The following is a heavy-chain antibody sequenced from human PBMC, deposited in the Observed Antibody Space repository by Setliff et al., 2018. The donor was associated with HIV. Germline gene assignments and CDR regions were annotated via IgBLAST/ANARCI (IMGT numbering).Heavy chain of an antibody. J-gene: IGHJ6*03. CDR2: VSSRGDT. V-gene: IGHV4-4*07. D-gene: IGHD2-8*02. CDR1: DSGTYY. Sequence: SETLSLTCTVSDSGTYYWSWIRQPAGKGLEWIGRVSSRGDTNYNPSLKSRVTMSVDKSRNQFSLKVGSVTAADTAVYYCARVSITYWYSIPRDYYYYMDVWGEGTTVTVSS. CDR3: ARVSITYWYSIPRDYYYYMDV.